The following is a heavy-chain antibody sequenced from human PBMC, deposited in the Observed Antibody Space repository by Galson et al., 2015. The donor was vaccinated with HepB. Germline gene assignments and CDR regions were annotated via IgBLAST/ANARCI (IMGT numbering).Heavy chain of an antibody. Sequence: SLRLSCAASGFTFSNYAMSWVRQAPGKGLEWVSTISGSGSSTYYADSVKGRFTISRDFSNNTLYLQMNSLRAEDTAVYYCAKDAYSSSWYVPFWDCWGQGTLVTVSS. D-gene: IGHD6-13*01. CDR2: ISGSGSST. V-gene: IGHV3-23*01. CDR3: AKDAYSSSWYVPFWDC. CDR1: GFTFSNYA. J-gene: IGHJ4*02.